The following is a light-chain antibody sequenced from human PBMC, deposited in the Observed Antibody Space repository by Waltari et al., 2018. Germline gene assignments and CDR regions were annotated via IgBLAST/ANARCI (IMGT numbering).Light chain of an antibody. Sequence: EIVMTQSPATLSVSPGERATLSCRASQSVSSNLAWYQQTTGQAPRLLIYGASTRATDIPARFSGSGSWTEFTRTISIMQSEDFAVYYCQQYNNWPSFGQGTKVEIK. CDR2: GAS. CDR1: QSVSSN. V-gene: IGKV3-15*01. J-gene: IGKJ1*01. CDR3: QQYNNWPS.